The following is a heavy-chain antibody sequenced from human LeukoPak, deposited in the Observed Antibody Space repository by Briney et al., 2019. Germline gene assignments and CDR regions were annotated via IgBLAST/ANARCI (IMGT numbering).Heavy chain of an antibody. J-gene: IGHJ6*02. V-gene: IGHV4-59*08. CDR3: ARHSPEYNYAMDV. Sequence: PSETLSPTCTVSGGSISTYYWSWIRQPPGKGLEWIASIYYTGSTNYNPSLKSRVTISVDTSKNQFSLKLNSVTAADAAVYYCARHSPEYNYAMDVWGQGTTVTVSS. CDR2: IYYTGST. CDR1: GGSISTYY.